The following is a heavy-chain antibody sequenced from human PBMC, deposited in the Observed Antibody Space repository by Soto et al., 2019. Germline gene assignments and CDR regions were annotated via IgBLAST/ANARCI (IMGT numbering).Heavy chain of an antibody. V-gene: IGHV1-2*02. CDR1: GYTFTDNY. D-gene: IGHD6-6*01. J-gene: IGHJ4*02. CDR2: INPNTGGT. CDR3: ARDFSSSADGFDY. Sequence: QVQLVQSGAEVKKPGASVKVSCKASGYTFTDNYIHWVRQAPGHGLEWMGWINPNTGGTNYAQKFQGRVTVTRDTSITTAYMELSRLRSDDPAVYYCARDFSSSADGFDYWGQGTLVTVSS.